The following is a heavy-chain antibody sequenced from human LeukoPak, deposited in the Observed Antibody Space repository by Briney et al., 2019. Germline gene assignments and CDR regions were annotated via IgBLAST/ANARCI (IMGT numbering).Heavy chain of an antibody. Sequence: PSQTLSLTCTVSGGSISSYYWSWIRQPPGKGLEWIGYICYSGSTNYNPSLKSRVTISVDTSKNQFSLKLSSVTAADTAVYYCARLLQEGYSSGWYWGPDYWGQGTLVTVSS. V-gene: IGHV4-59*08. CDR3: ARLLQEGYSSGWYWGPDY. CDR1: GGSISSYY. D-gene: IGHD6-19*01. J-gene: IGHJ4*02. CDR2: ICYSGST.